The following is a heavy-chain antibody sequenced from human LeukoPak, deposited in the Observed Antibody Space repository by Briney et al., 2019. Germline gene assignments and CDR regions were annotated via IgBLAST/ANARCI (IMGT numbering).Heavy chain of an antibody. V-gene: IGHV3-21*01. CDR1: GFTFSRYS. CDR2: ISSSGSSI. CDR3: ARGTAAAKIDY. D-gene: IGHD6-13*01. Sequence: PGGSLRLFCAASGFTFSRYSMNWVRQAPGKGLEWVSSISSSGSSIYYADSVKGRFTISRDNAKNSLYLQMNSLRAEDTAVYYCARGTAAAKIDYWGQGTLVTVSS. J-gene: IGHJ4*02.